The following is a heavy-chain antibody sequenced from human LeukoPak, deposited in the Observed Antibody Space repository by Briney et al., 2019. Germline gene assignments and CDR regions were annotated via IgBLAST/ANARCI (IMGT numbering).Heavy chain of an antibody. V-gene: IGHV3-21*01. CDR1: GFAFSSYS. CDR2: ISSSSSYI. D-gene: IGHD5-18*01. Sequence: GGSLRLSCAASGFAFSSYSMNWVRQAPGKGLEWVSSISSSSSYIYYADSVKGRFTISRDNAKNSLYLQMNSLRAEDTAVYYCAREGTAMAARAFDIWGQGTMVTVSS. J-gene: IGHJ3*02. CDR3: AREGTAMAARAFDI.